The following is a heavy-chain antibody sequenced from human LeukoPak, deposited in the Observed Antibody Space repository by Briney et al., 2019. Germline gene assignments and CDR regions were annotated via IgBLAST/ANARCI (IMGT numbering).Heavy chain of an antibody. J-gene: IGHJ6*02. Sequence: PGGSLRLSCAASGFTFSSYGMHWVRQAPGKGLEWVAVISYDGSNKCYADSVKGRFTISRDNSKNTLYLQMNSLRAEDTAVYYCAKDCLRYFDWIRAGMDVWGQGTTVTVSS. D-gene: IGHD3-9*01. CDR2: ISYDGSNK. CDR3: AKDCLRYFDWIRAGMDV. CDR1: GFTFSSYG. V-gene: IGHV3-30*18.